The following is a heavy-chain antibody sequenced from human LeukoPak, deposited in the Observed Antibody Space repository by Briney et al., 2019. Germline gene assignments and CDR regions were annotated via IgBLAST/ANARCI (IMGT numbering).Heavy chain of an antibody. CDR3: ARDLLGGSYFGVPPDW. V-gene: IGHV1-18*04. CDR2: ISAYNGNT. J-gene: IGHJ4*02. D-gene: IGHD1-26*01. Sequence: ASVKVSCKASGYTFTGYYMHWVRQAPGQGLEWMGWISAYNGNTNYAQKLQGRVTMTTDTSTSTAYMELRSLRSDDTAVYYCARDLLGGSYFGVPPDWWGQGTLVTVSS. CDR1: GYTFTGYY.